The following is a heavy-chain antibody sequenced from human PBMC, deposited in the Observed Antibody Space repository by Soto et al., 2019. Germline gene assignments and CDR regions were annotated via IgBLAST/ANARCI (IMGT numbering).Heavy chain of an antibody. D-gene: IGHD2-2*01. V-gene: IGHV4-34*01. CDR2: IKDTGGT. Sequence: QVQLQQWGAGLLKPSETLSLTCAVYGGSFSVGYYWNWIRQPPGKGLEWIGEIKDTGGTNYNPSLKSRVTISADPSKKQFSLILTSVNAADTAVYYCARGWDCTRTNCYGGFDLWGRGTLVTVSS. CDR3: ARGWDCTRTNCYGGFDL. J-gene: IGHJ2*01. CDR1: GGSFSVGYY.